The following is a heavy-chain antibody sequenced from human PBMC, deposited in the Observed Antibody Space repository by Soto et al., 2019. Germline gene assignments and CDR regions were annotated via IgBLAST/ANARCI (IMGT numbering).Heavy chain of an antibody. V-gene: IGHV3-23*01. Sequence: GGSLRLSCAASGFTFSSFALSWVRQAPGKGLEWVSAISGSGDDTDYADSVKGRFTISRDNSKNTLYLQMNSLRAEDTAVYYCARAAPYYHTSFDYWGQGTLVTVSS. J-gene: IGHJ4*02. D-gene: IGHD1-26*01. CDR2: ISGSGDDT. CDR1: GFTFSSFA. CDR3: ARAAPYYHTSFDY.